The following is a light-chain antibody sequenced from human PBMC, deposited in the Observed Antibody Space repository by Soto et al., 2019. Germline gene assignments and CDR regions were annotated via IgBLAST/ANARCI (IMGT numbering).Light chain of an antibody. CDR2: ATS. Sequence: DLQITQSPSSLSASVGARVTITCRASQSIRTYLNWYQQKPGKAPKVLISATSNLQSGVPSRFSGSGSGTDVTLTISSLQPEDGGTYDCQQSYSTPRTFGQGTKVDIK. V-gene: IGKV1-39*01. J-gene: IGKJ1*01. CDR1: QSIRTY. CDR3: QQSYSTPRT.